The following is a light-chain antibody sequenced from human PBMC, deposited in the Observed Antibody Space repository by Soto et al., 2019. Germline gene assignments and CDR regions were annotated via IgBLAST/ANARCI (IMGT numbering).Light chain of an antibody. CDR3: QQYYGSPPRT. CDR1: QSVLYSSNNKNY. V-gene: IGKV4-1*01. Sequence: DIVMTQSPDSLAVSLGERATINCKSSQSVLYSSNNKNYLAWYQQKPGQPPKLLISWASTRESGVPDRFSGSGSGTDFTLTISRLQAEDVAVYYCQQYYGSPPRTFGQGTKVEI. CDR2: WAS. J-gene: IGKJ1*01.